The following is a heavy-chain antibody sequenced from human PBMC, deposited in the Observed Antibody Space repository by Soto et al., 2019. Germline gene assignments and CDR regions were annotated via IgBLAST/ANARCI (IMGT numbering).Heavy chain of an antibody. CDR3: ARASVAGTWGYYLDY. J-gene: IGHJ4*02. V-gene: IGHV3-30-3*01. Sequence: QVQLVESGGGVVQPGRSLRLSCAASGFTFSNYPLHWVRQAPGKGLEWVAVISYDGNYEYYADSVKGRFTISRDNSKNTLFLQMNSPRVDDTAVYYCARASVAGTWGYYLDYWGQGALVTVSS. CDR1: GFTFSNYP. CDR2: ISYDGNYE. D-gene: IGHD6-19*01.